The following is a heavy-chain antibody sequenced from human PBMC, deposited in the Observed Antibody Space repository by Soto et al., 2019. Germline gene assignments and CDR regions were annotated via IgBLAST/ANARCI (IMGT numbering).Heavy chain of an antibody. CDR3: ARRWGRTFDY. D-gene: IGHD7-27*01. CDR2: INHSGST. CDR1: GGSFSGHY. Sequence: SETLSLTCAVYGGSFSGHYWSWIRQPPGKGLEWIGEINHSGSTNYTPSLKSRVTISVDTSKNHFSLKLSSVTAADTAVYYCARRWGRTFDYWGQGTLVTVSS. J-gene: IGHJ4*02. V-gene: IGHV4-34*01.